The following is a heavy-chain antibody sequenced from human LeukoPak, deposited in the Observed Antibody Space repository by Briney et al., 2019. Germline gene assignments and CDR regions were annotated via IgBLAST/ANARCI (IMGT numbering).Heavy chain of an antibody. D-gene: IGHD2-2*01. CDR1: GGSISSYY. J-gene: IGHJ5*02. CDR3: ARGYCSSTSCYSGFDP. V-gene: IGHV4-59*01. CDR2: IYYSGST. Sequence: SETLSLTCTVSGGSISSYYWSWIRQPPGKGLEWIGYIYYSGSTNYNPSLKSRVTISVDTSKNQFSLKLSSVTAADTAVYYCARGYCSSTSCYSGFDPWGQGTLVTVSS.